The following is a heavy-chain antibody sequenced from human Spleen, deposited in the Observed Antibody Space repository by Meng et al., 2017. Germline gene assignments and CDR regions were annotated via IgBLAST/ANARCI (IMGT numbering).Heavy chain of an antibody. V-gene: IGHV3-64*01. D-gene: IGHD2-21*01. Sequence: GESLKISCAASGFTFSSYAMHWVRQAPGKGLEYVSSISSNGGSTSYANSVKGRFTISRDNSKNTLHLQMNSLRAEDTAVYYCAKVVIPWYFDVWGRGTLVTVSS. CDR1: GFTFSSYA. J-gene: IGHJ2*01. CDR2: ISSNGGST. CDR3: AKVVIPWYFDV.